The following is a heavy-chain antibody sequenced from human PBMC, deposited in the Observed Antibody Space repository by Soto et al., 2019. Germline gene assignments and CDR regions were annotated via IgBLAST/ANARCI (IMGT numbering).Heavy chain of an antibody. Sequence: QEQVVQSGPAMKEPGSSVKVSCRASGIMSSGYGFSWVRQAPGQGLEWVGRINPTLDSTQYAQNLQGRVSITVDKSTDTAYLEVTSLRLSDTGLYFCATMNRASLDSWGRGPVVTVSS. CDR2: INPTLDST. J-gene: IGHJ4*02. CDR3: ATMNRASLDS. D-gene: IGHD3-10*01. V-gene: IGHV1-69*09. CDR1: GIMSSGYG.